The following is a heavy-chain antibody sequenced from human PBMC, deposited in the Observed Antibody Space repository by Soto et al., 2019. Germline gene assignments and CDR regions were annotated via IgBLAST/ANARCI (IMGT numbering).Heavy chain of an antibody. J-gene: IGHJ5*02. CDR3: ARGDVNWFDP. CDR1: GYSFIGYY. CDR2: INPKSGVT. D-gene: IGHD2-21*02. Sequence: QVPLMQSGAEVKKAGASVKVSCKASGYSFIGYYMHWVRQAPGQGLEWMGWINPKSGVTNYAQKFQGRVTMTRDTSITTAYMELSSLRSDDTAVYYCARGDVNWFDPWGQGTLVTVSS. V-gene: IGHV1-2*02.